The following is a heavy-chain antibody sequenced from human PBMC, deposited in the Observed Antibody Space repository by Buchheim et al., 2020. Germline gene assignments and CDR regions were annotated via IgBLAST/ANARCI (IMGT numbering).Heavy chain of an antibody. CDR1: GFTFSSYG. CDR3: ARDTVTSNYYYYGMDV. V-gene: IGHV3-33*01. Sequence: VQLVESGGGLVQPGRSLRLSCAASGFTFSSYGMHWVRQAPGKGLEWVAVIWYDGSNKYYADSVKGRFTISRDNSKNTLYLQMNSLRAEDTAVYYCARDTVTSNYYYYGMDVWGQGTT. D-gene: IGHD4-11*01. CDR2: IWYDGSNK. J-gene: IGHJ6*02.